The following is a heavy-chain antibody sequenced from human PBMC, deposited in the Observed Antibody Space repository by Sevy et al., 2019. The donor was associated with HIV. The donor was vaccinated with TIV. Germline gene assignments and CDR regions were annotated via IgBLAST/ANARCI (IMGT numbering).Heavy chain of an antibody. Sequence: GGFLRLSCAASGFIFSGYGMSWVRQAPGQGLEWVSAISGSGGSTYYADSVKGRFTISRDNFRNTLYLQMNSLRAEDTAVYYCAKDRITAARFQHWGQGTLVTVSS. D-gene: IGHD6-13*01. J-gene: IGHJ1*01. CDR3: AKDRITAARFQH. CDR2: ISGSGGST. V-gene: IGHV3-23*01. CDR1: GFIFSGYG.